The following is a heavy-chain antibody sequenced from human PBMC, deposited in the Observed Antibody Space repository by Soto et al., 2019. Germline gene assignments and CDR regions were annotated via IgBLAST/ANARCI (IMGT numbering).Heavy chain of an antibody. CDR2: IIPIFGTP. V-gene: IGHV1-69*01. J-gene: IGHJ4*02. CDR1: GDSFSSYA. CDR3: ATWGNYYETRALAY. D-gene: IGHD3-22*01. Sequence: QVQLVQSVAEVKKPGSSVKVSCKASGDSFSSYAISWVRQAPGHGLEWMGRIIPIFGTPNYAQRVEGRVTITADESTSTANMELSSLRSDDTAVYYFATWGNYYETRALAYWGQGTLVTVSS.